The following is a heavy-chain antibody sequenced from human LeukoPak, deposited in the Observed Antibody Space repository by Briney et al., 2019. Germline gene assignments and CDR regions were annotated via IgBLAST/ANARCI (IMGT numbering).Heavy chain of an antibody. D-gene: IGHD6-13*01. CDR2: IGGSGNT. Sequence: GGSLRLSCAASGFTFTNYAMSWVRQPPGKGLEWVSAIGGSGNTYHTDSVKGRFTISRDNSKNTLYLAMYSLRAEDTAVYYCAKDRDHISGAGSFDYWGQGTLVTVSS. V-gene: IGHV3-23*01. CDR3: AKDRDHISGAGSFDY. CDR1: GFTFTNYA. J-gene: IGHJ4*02.